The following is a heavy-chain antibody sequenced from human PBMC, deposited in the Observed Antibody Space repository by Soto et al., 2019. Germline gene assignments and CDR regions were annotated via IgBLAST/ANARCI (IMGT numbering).Heavy chain of an antibody. D-gene: IGHD4-17*01. CDR2: IIPIFGTA. J-gene: IGHJ6*02. V-gene: IGHV1-69*13. CDR1: RGTFSSYA. CDR3: ARATDYGGNSYYYYGMDV. Sequence: SVKVSCKASRGTFSSYAISWVRQAPGQGXEWMGGIIPIFGTANYAQKFQGRVTITADESTSTAYMELSSLRSEDTAVYYCARATDYGGNSYYYYGMDVWGQGTTVTVSS.